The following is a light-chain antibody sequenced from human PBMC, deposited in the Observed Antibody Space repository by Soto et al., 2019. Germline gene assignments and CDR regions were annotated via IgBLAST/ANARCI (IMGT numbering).Light chain of an antibody. CDR1: QSVSSY. CDR3: QQRSNWPPT. J-gene: IGKJ1*01. V-gene: IGKV3-11*01. Sequence: EIVLTQSPATLSLSPGERATLSCRASQSVSSYLAWYQQKPGQAPRLLIYDASTRATGIPARVSGSGSGTDVTLTITSLEPEEVAVDYCQQRSNWPPTFGQGTKVDIK. CDR2: DAS.